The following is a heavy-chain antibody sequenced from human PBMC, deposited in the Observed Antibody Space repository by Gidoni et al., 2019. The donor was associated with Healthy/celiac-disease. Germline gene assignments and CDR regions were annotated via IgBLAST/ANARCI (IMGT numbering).Heavy chain of an antibody. D-gene: IGHD4-17*01. CDR3: ARGRRDYGDPGWYFDL. Sequence: QVQLVQSGAEVKKPGASVKVSCKASGYTFTSYDINWVRQATGQGLEWMGWMNPNSGNTGYAQKFQGRVTMTRNTSISTAYMELSSLRSEDTAVYYCARGRRDYGDPGWYFDLWGRGTLVTVSP. CDR2: MNPNSGNT. V-gene: IGHV1-8*01. CDR1: GYTFTSYD. J-gene: IGHJ2*01.